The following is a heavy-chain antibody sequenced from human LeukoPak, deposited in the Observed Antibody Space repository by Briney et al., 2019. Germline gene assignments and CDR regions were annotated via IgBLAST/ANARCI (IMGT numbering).Heavy chain of an antibody. CDR1: GFTFSSYA. CDR3: AKLATVTTWYWFDP. D-gene: IGHD4-17*01. V-gene: IGHV3-23*01. J-gene: IGHJ5*02. Sequence: HPGGSLRLSCAASGFTFSSYAMSWVRQAPGKGLEWVSGISGSGGSTYCADSAKGRFTISRDKSKNTLYLQMNSLRAEDTAIYYCAKLATVTTWYWFDPWGQGTLVTVSS. CDR2: ISGSGGST.